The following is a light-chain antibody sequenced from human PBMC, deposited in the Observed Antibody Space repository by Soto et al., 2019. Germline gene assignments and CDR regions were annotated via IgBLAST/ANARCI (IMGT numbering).Light chain of an antibody. CDR3: HQRQSWPRT. V-gene: IGKV3-20*01. CDR1: QSVTSNY. Sequence: EIVLAQSPGTLSLSPGERATLSCRASQSVTSNYIAWYQQKPGQAPRLLIFGASIRATGIPDRFSGSGSWTDFTLTISDVQPEDFAVYYCHQRQSWPRTFGQGTKGDI. J-gene: IGKJ1*01. CDR2: GAS.